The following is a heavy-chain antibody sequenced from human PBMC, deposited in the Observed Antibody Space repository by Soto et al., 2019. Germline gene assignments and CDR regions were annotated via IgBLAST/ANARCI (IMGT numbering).Heavy chain of an antibody. D-gene: IGHD2-2*01. CDR1: GFTLNNYG. J-gene: IGHJ4*02. Sequence: GGSLSLSCVGSGFTLNNYGVHWVRQAPAKGLEWVALIWYDGLRQTYADSVRGRFTISRDSSTNTIYLQMNSLRVEDTANYFCVRESTPPFFDSWGQGTPVTVSS. V-gene: IGHV3-33*01. CDR2: IWYDGLRQ. CDR3: VRESTPPFFDS.